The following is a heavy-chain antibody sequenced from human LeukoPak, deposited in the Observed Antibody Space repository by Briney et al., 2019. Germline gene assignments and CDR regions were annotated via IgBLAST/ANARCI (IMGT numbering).Heavy chain of an antibody. Sequence: SETLSLTCTVSGGSVSNYYWSWIRQPPGKGLEWIGYIYYSGSTNYNPSLKSRLTISVDTSKNQFSLNLTPVTAADTAVYYCARTPRSGVWTGYYVWFDPWGQGTLVTVSS. J-gene: IGHJ5*02. V-gene: IGHV4-59*02. CDR3: ARTPRSGVWTGYYVWFDP. D-gene: IGHD3/OR15-3a*01. CDR1: GGSVSNYY. CDR2: IYYSGST.